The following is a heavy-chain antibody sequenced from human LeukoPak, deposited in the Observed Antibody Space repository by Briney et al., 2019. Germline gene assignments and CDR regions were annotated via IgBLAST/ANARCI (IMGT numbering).Heavy chain of an antibody. CDR1: GFTFSNAW. Sequence: KSGGSLRLSCAASGFTFSNAWMSWVRQAPGKGLEWVSSISSSSSYIYYADSVKGRFTISRDNAKNSLYLQMNSLRAEDTAAYYCARDGSGSYFDYWGQGTLVTVSS. D-gene: IGHD1-26*01. CDR2: ISSSSSYI. V-gene: IGHV3-21*01. CDR3: ARDGSGSYFDY. J-gene: IGHJ4*02.